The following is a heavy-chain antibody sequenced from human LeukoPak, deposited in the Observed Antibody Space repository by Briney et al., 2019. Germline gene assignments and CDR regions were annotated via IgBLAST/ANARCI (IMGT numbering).Heavy chain of an antibody. CDR2: ISGSGGGT. CDR1: GFTFSVHA. Sequence: GGSLRLSCAASGFTFSVHAMSWVRQAPGKGLEWVSGISGSGGGTNYADSVKGRFTVSRDNSKNTLYLQMNSLRAEDTAVYYCAKDHSSGWYAFDYWGQGTLVTVSS. CDR3: AKDHSSGWYAFDY. V-gene: IGHV3-23*01. J-gene: IGHJ4*02. D-gene: IGHD6-19*01.